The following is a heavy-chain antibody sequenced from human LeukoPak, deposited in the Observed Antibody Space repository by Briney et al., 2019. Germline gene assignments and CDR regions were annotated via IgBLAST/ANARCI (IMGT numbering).Heavy chain of an antibody. V-gene: IGHV3-21*01. J-gene: IGHJ5*02. CDR2: ISSGSAFT. CDR3: ARGNDEYTAASEHYFDP. D-gene: IGHD2-2*02. Sequence: GGSLRLSCAASGFPFNSYTMNWVRQAPGKGLEWVSSISSGSAFTFYADSMKGRFTISRDNAKNSLFLHMNTLRAEDTAVYYCARGNDEYTAASEHYFDPWGQGTLVIVSS. CDR1: GFPFNSYT.